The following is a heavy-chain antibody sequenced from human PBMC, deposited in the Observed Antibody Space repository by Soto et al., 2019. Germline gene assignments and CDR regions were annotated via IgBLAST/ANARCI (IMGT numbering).Heavy chain of an antibody. CDR2: INQDGSER. CDR3: AVYGYGVSAAAY. J-gene: IGHJ4*02. D-gene: IGHD4-17*01. V-gene: IGHV3-7*03. Sequence: EMQLVESGGGLVQPGGSLRLSCAGSGLTFRNDWLSWARQAPGKGLEWVANINQDGSERYYVDSVRGRFTISRDNVENSLYLQLNSLRPEDTAVYYCAVYGYGVSAAAYWGQGTLVTVSS. CDR1: GLTFRNDW.